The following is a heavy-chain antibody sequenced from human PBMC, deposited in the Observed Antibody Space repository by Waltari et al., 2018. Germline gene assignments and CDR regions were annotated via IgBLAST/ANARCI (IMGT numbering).Heavy chain of an antibody. CDR1: GYTFTRYY. CDR3: ARVKVAAAGNYFDY. J-gene: IGHJ4*02. D-gene: IGHD6-13*01. Sequence: QVQLVQSGAAVKKPGASVKASCKASGYTFTRYYMHWARQAPGQGLEWMGRINPNSGGTSYAQQFQGRVTMTRDTSISTAYMELSRLRSDDTAVYYCARVKVAAAGNYFDYWGQGTLVTVSS. CDR2: INPNSGGT. V-gene: IGHV1-2*06.